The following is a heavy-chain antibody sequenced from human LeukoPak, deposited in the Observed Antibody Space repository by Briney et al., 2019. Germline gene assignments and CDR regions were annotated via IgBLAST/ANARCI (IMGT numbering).Heavy chain of an antibody. V-gene: IGHV4-39*01. Sequence: PSETLSLTCTVSGGSIRDSAYYWGWIRQPPGRGLDWIASIYNSGVTYFHPSLGSRASIFLDTSNNQFSLELTSVTAADTAVYYCVRHGGTSSLISYSWFDPWGQGILVTVPS. J-gene: IGHJ5*02. CDR2: IYNSGVT. D-gene: IGHD2-2*01. CDR3: VRHGGTSSLISYSWFDP. CDR1: GGSIRDSAYY.